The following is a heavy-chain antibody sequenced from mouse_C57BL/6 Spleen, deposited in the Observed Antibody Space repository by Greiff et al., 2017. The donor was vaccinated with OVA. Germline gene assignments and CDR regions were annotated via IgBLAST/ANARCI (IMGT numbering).Heavy chain of an antibody. CDR1: GYSFTGYY. V-gene: IGHV1-42*01. CDR3: ARRGDKSHWYCDV. D-gene: IGHD3-3*01. J-gene: IGHJ1*03. Sequence: EVQLQQSGPELVKPGASVKISCKASGYSFTGYYMNWVKQSPEKSLEWIGEINPSTGGTTYNQKFKAKATLTVDKSSSTAYMQLKSLTSEDSAVYYCARRGDKSHWYCDVWGTGTTVTVSS. CDR2: INPSTGGT.